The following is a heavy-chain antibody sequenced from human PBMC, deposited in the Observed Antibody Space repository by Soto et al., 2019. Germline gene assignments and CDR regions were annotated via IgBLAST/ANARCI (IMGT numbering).Heavy chain of an antibody. D-gene: IGHD6-6*01. CDR3: ARGYRIAANHRYYYYYGMDV. Sequence: PSETLSLTCTVSGGSISSGGYYWSWIRQHPGKGLEWIGYVYYSGSTYYNPSLKSRVTISVDTSKNQFSLKLSSVTAADTAVYYCARGYRIAANHRYYYYYGMDVWGQGTTVTVSS. V-gene: IGHV4-31*03. CDR2: VYYSGST. J-gene: IGHJ6*02. CDR1: GGSISSGGYY.